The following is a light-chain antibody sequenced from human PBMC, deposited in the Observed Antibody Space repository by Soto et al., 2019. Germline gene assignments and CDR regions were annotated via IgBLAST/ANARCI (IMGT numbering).Light chain of an antibody. CDR3: QSFDSSLRDYV. Sequence: QSVLTQPPSVSGAPGQRVTISCTGSNSNIGAGYDVHWYQHLPGTAPKLLIYRNDNRPSGVPDRFSGSKSGTSASLAITGLQAEDEADYYCQSFDSSLRDYVFGTGTKVTVL. J-gene: IGLJ1*01. V-gene: IGLV1-40*01. CDR2: RND. CDR1: NSNIGAGYD.